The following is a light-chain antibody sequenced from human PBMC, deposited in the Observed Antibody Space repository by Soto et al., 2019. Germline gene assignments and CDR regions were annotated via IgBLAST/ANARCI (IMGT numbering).Light chain of an antibody. CDR3: QQSYSTWT. CDR2: KAS. J-gene: IGKJ1*01. Sequence: DIQMTQSPSTLSASVGDRVTITCRASQTISSRLAWYQQKPGKAPKLLIYKASTLKSGVPSRFSGSGSGTDFTLTISSLQPEDFATYYCQQSYSTWTFGQGTKVDIK. CDR1: QTISSR. V-gene: IGKV1-5*03.